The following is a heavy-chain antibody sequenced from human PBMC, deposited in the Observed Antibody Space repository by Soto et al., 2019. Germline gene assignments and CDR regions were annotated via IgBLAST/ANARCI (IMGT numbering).Heavy chain of an antibody. D-gene: IGHD1-26*01. CDR1: GFTFSTYA. V-gene: IGHV3-23*01. CDR2: ISESGVYT. Sequence: EVQLLETGGGLVQPGGSLRLSCTASGFTFSTYAMSWVRQAPGEGLEWVSSISESGVYTDYADSVTGRFTISRDNSTNTLYVQMTSLRAEDTAVYFCAKATSPNTYYTFDFWGQGTMVTVSS. CDR3: AKATSPNTYYTFDF. J-gene: IGHJ3*01.